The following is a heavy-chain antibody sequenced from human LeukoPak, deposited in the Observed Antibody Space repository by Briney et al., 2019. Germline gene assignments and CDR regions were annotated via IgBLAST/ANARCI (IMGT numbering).Heavy chain of an antibody. Sequence: SETLSLTCTVSGGSISSYYWSWIRQPPGKGLEWIGYIYYSGSTNYNPSLKSRVTISVDTSKNQFSLKLSPVTAADTAVYYCARLLRGYSSGWYNWFDPWGQGTLVTVSS. J-gene: IGHJ5*02. CDR2: IYYSGST. V-gene: IGHV4-59*13. CDR3: ARLLRGYSSGWYNWFDP. D-gene: IGHD6-19*01. CDR1: GGSISSYY.